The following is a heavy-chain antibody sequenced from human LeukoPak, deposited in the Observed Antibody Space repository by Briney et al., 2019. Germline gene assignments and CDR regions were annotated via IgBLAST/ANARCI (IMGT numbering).Heavy chain of an antibody. D-gene: IGHD4-23*01. CDR1: GYTFRDYY. Sequence: GASVKVSCKASGYTFRDYYVHGVRQAPGQGLEWMGWINPNSGGTKFAQKFQDRVAMTRDTSISTAYMKLNRLRSDDTAVYYCARGAPVDGGNEGAFDLWGQGTMVTVSS. J-gene: IGHJ3*01. CDR3: ARGAPVDGGNEGAFDL. V-gene: IGHV1-2*02. CDR2: INPNSGGT.